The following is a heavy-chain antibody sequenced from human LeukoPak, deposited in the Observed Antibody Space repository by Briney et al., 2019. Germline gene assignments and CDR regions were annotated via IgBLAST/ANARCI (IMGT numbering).Heavy chain of an antibody. V-gene: IGHV1-69*04. J-gene: IGHJ4*02. CDR1: GGTFSSYA. CDR3: AREIELVTGPYWD. Sequence: WASVRVSCKASGGTFSSYAISWVRQAPGQGLEWMGRIIPILGIANYAQKFQGRVTITADKSTSTAYMELSSLRSEDTAVYYCAREIELVTGPYWDWGQGTLVTVSS. CDR2: IIPILGIA. D-gene: IGHD3-9*01.